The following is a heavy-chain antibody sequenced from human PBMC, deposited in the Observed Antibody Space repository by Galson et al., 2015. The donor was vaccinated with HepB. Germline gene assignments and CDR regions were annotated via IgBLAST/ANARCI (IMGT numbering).Heavy chain of an antibody. V-gene: IGHV5-51*03. J-gene: IGHJ5*02. CDR3: ARDLGYCSTTSCYAWFDP. CDR2: IYPGDSDT. D-gene: IGHD2-2*01. CDR1: GYSFTSYW. Sequence: QSGAAVTKPGESLTISCTGSGYSFTSYWIGWGRQMPGKGLEWMGMIYPGDSDTRYSPSFQGQVTISADKSISTAYLQWSSLKASDTAVYYCARDLGYCSTTSCYAWFDPWGQGTLVTVSS.